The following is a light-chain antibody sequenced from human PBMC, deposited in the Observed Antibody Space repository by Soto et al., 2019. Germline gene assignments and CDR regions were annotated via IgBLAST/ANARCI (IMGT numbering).Light chain of an antibody. CDR3: QHYDTSLST. Sequence: DIVLTQSPGTLSLSPGERATLSCRASQSIDTISLAWYQQKPGQAPRLLIYGASTRSTGIPDRFGGSGSGTDFTLTISRLEPEDFAVYYCQHYDTSLSTFGGGPTV. J-gene: IGKJ4*01. CDR2: GAS. CDR1: QSIDTIS. V-gene: IGKV3-20*01.